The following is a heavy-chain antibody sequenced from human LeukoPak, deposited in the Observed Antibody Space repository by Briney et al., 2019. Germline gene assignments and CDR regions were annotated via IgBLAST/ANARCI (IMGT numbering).Heavy chain of an antibody. Sequence: PSETLSLTCTVSGGSISSGGYYWSWIRQPPGKGLEWIGYIYYSGSTYYNPSLKSRVTISVDTSKDQFSLKLSSVTAADTAVYYCARVESEIAPSHPYNWFDPWGQGTLVTVSS. CDR3: ARVESEIAPSHPYNWFDP. CDR2: IYYSGST. V-gene: IGHV4-30-4*01. D-gene: IGHD6-13*01. J-gene: IGHJ5*02. CDR1: GGSISSGGYY.